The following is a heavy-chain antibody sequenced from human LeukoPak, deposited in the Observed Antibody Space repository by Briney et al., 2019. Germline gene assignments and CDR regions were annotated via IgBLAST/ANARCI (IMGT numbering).Heavy chain of an antibody. CDR1: GGTFSRYA. Sequence: SVKVSCKASGGTFSRYAISWVRQPPRQEREWMGGIIPIFGTAKYAQKCQGRVTITADESTSTAYMELSSLRSEDMAVYYCARGDTAMVNYISHWGQGTLVTVSS. CDR3: ARGDTAMVNYISH. J-gene: IGHJ4*02. V-gene: IGHV1-69*13. CDR2: IIPIFGTA. D-gene: IGHD5-18*01.